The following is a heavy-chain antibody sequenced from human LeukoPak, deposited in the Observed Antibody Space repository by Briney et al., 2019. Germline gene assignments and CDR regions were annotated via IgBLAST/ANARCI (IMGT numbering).Heavy chain of an antibody. CDR3: GRGRSTTGIAVAGTIES. V-gene: IGHV3-30-3*01. CDR1: GFTFSSYA. Sequence: PGRSLRLSCAASGFTFSSYAMHWVRQAPGKGLEWVAFISHDRSNKYYADSVKGRFTISRDNSKNTLYLKMNSLRAEDTAVYYCGRGRSTTGIAVAGTIESWGQGNLVTVSS. J-gene: IGHJ4*02. D-gene: IGHD6-19*01. CDR2: ISHDRSNK.